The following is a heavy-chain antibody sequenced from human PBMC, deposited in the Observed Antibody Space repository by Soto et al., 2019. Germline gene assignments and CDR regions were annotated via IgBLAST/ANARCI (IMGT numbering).Heavy chain of an antibody. D-gene: IGHD3-22*01. Sequence: EVQLLESGGDLIQPGGSLRLSCAASGFTFNIYAMTWVRQAPGKGLEWVSAISRYGDFTYYADSVEGRFTISRDNSKNTLYLHMNSLRAEDPAVYYCAKDRYLDHDSRGYLFDNWGQGTLVTVSS. J-gene: IGHJ4*02. CDR3: AKDRYLDHDSRGYLFDN. V-gene: IGHV3-23*01. CDR1: GFTFNIYA. CDR2: ISRYGDFT.